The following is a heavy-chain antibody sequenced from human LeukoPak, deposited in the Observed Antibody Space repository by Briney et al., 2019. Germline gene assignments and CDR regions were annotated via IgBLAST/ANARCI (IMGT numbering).Heavy chain of an antibody. CDR2: IKQDGSEK. CDR3: ARDGSYSGSGSPSYY. Sequence: GGSLRLSCAASGFTLSSYWMTWVRQAPGKGLEWVANIKQDGSEKYYVDSVKGRFTISRDNAKNSLYLLMNSLRAEDTAVYYCARDGSYSGSGSPSYYWGQGTLVTVSS. J-gene: IGHJ4*02. D-gene: IGHD3-10*01. CDR1: GFTLSSYW. V-gene: IGHV3-7*03.